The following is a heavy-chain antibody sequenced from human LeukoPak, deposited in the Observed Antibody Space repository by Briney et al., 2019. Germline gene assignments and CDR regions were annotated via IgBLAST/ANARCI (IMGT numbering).Heavy chain of an antibody. CDR2: IYHSGST. Sequence: KPSETLSLTCTVSGGSVSSGSYYWSWIRQPPGKGLEWIGYIYHSGSTNYNPSLESRVTISVDTSKNQISLKLSSVTAADTAVYYCARTVIAHDAFDIWGQGTMVTVSS. CDR3: ARTVIAHDAFDI. CDR1: GGSVSSGSYY. J-gene: IGHJ3*02. V-gene: IGHV4-61*01. D-gene: IGHD2-21*01.